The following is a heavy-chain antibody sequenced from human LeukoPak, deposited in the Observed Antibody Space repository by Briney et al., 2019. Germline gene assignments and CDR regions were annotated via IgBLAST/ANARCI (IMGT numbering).Heavy chain of an antibody. CDR1: WIAFWKYS. CDR3: GIDPNGDYIGAFDF. V-gene: IGHV3-23*01. D-gene: IGHD4-17*01. CDR2: ITGSGTTT. J-gene: IGHJ3*01. Sequence: GSLELSLFASWIAFWKYSITWGRPGPGKGVGWGSSITGSGTTTRYADSVKGRFTISRDNSVDTLYLQVNSLSAEDTAVYYCGIDPNGDYIGAFDFWGQGTKVTASS.